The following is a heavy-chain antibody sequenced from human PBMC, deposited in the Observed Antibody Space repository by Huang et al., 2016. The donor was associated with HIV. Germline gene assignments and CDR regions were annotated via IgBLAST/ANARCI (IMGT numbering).Heavy chain of an antibody. CDR2: VKDSGAT. CDR1: GGSFTGNY. J-gene: IGHJ6*02. CDR3: ARQWTILEWLLGLDV. Sequence: QMQLQQRGAGLLKPSETLSLTCGVSGGSFTGNYLTWLRQAPGKGLEWSGEVKDSGATNYNPSLNCRVTISLDKSNRELSLNLRSVTAADTAVYYCARQWTILEWLLGLDVWGQGTTVIVSS. V-gene: IGHV4-34*02. D-gene: IGHD3-3*01.